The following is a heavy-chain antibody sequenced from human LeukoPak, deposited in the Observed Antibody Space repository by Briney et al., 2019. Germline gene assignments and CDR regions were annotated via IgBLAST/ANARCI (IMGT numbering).Heavy chain of an antibody. V-gene: IGHV4-59*01. J-gene: IGHJ6*03. CDR1: GGSISSYY. CDR3: ARDLPVPAAPMGDYYYYMDV. D-gene: IGHD2-2*01. Sequence: SETLSLTCTVSGGSISSYYWSWIRQPPGKGLEWIGYIYYSGSTNYNPSLKSRVTISVDTSKNQFSLKLSSVTAADTAVYYCARDLPVPAAPMGDYYYYMDVWGKGTTVTVSS. CDR2: IYYSGST.